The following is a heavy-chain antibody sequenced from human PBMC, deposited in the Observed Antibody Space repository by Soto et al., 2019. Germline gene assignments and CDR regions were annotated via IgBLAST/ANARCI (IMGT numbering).Heavy chain of an antibody. V-gene: IGHV3-23*01. Sequence: LSLTCAASGFTFSSYAMSWVRQAPGKGLEWVSAISGSGGSTYYADSVKGRFTISRDNSKNTLYLQMNSLRAEDTAVYYCAKGFYSSGSSPPSYWGQGTLVTVSS. CDR1: GFTFSSYA. D-gene: IGHD6-19*01. J-gene: IGHJ4*02. CDR3: AKGFYSSGSSPPSY. CDR2: ISGSGGST.